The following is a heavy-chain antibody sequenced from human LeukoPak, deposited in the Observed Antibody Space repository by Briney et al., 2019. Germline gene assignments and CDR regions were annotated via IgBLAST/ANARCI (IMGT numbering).Heavy chain of an antibody. D-gene: IGHD1-26*01. CDR2: ISGGGGST. CDR3: VRDLGGRSGH. J-gene: IGHJ4*02. V-gene: IGHV3-23*01. CDR1: GFTFTSYS. Sequence: GGSLRLSCAASGFTFTSYSMNWVRQAPGKGLEWVSTISGGGGSTYYADSVKGRFTISRDNAKNTLYLQMNSLRAEDTAVYYCVRDLGGRSGHWGQGTLVTVSS.